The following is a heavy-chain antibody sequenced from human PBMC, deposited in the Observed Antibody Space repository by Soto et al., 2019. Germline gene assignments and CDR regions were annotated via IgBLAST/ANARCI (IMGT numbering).Heavy chain of an antibody. CDR1: GGSISSGDYY. J-gene: IGHJ4*02. CDR3: VRGGRIQLWTYYFDY. D-gene: IGHD5-18*01. Sequence: QVQLQESGPGLVKPSQTLSLTCTVSGGSISSGDYYWSWIRQPPGKGLEWIGYIYYSGSTYYNPSLKSRVTISVDTSKNQFSLKLSSVTAADTAVYYCVRGGRIQLWTYYFDYWGQGTLVTVSS. V-gene: IGHV4-30-4*01. CDR2: IYYSGST.